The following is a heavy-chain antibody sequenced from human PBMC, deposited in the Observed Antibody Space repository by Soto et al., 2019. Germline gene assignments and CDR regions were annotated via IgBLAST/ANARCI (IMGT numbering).Heavy chain of an antibody. CDR1: GFTFSSYA. CDR3: AKGNSWSPALVLDI. J-gene: IGHJ3*02. Sequence: PGGSLRRSCAASGFTFSSYAMNWVRQAPGKGLEWVSAISGSGGSTYYADSVKGRFTISRDSSKNTLYLQMNSLRAEDTAVYYCAKGNSWSPALVLDIWGQGTMVTVSS. D-gene: IGHD1-7*01. V-gene: IGHV3-23*01. CDR2: ISGSGGST.